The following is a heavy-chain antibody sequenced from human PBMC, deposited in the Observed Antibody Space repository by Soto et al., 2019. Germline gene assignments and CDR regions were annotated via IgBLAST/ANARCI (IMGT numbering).Heavy chain of an antibody. CDR1: GFTFSNAW. J-gene: IGHJ4*02. CDR3: TTATRKQWLFSGGGPH. V-gene: IGHV3-15*07. Sequence: GGSLRLSCAASGFTFSNAWMNWVRQAPGKGLEWVGRIKSKTDGGTTDYAAPVKGRFTISRDDSKNTLYLQMNSLKTEDTAVYYCTTATRKQWLFSGGGPHWGQGTLVTVSS. D-gene: IGHD6-19*01. CDR2: IKSKTDGGTT.